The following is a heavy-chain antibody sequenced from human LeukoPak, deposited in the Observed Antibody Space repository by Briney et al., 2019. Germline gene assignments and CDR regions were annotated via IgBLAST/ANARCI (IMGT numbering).Heavy chain of an antibody. CDR3: ARPGVGSGRYGAFDT. V-gene: IGHV4-59*08. CDR1: GGSISSYY. Sequence: SETLSLTCTVSGGSISSYYWSWIRQPPGKGLEWIGYIYYSGSTNYNPSLQSRVAMSVDTSKNQSSLKLRSVTAADTAVYYCARPGVGSGRYGAFDTWGQGTMVTVSS. J-gene: IGHJ3*02. CDR2: IYYSGST. D-gene: IGHD5-18*01.